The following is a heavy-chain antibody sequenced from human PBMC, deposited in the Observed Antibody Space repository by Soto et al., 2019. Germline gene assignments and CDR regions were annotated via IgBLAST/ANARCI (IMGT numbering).Heavy chain of an antibody. CDR2: ISGSGGST. Sequence: GGSLRLSCAASGFTFSSYAMSWVRQAPGKGLEWVSAISGSGGSTYYADSVKGRFTISRDNSKNTLYLQMNSLRAEDTAVYYCARVGPYYYYYYMDVWGKGTTVTVSS. V-gene: IGHV3-23*01. J-gene: IGHJ6*03. CDR3: ARVGPYYYYYYMDV. CDR1: GFTFSSYA.